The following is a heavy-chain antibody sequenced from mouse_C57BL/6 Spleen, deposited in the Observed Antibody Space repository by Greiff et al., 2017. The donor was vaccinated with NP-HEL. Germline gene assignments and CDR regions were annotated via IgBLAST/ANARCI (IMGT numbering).Heavy chain of an antibody. CDR3: ARGAPGSSLYWHFDV. Sequence: QVQLKQSGAELVKPGASVKMSCKASGYTFTTYPIEWMKQNHGKSLEWIGNFHPYNDDTKYNEKFKGKATLTVEKSSSTVYLELSRLTSDDSAVYYCARGAPGSSLYWHFDVWGTGTTVTVSS. CDR2: FHPYNDDT. V-gene: IGHV1-47*01. D-gene: IGHD1-1*01. J-gene: IGHJ1*03. CDR1: GYTFTTYP.